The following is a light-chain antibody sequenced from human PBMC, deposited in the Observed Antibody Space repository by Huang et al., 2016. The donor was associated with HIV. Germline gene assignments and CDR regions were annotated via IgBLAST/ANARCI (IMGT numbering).Light chain of an antibody. CDR2: DTS. Sequence: EIMMTQSPATLSVSPGGRATLSCRASQNVGNKLAWYQQKTGQAPRLLIYDTSTRASGIPARFSGSGSGTEFTLTISGLQSEDFAFYYCQQYDNWPPGLTFGGGTKIEI. CDR1: QNVGNK. V-gene: IGKV3D-15*01. J-gene: IGKJ4*01. CDR3: QQYDNWPPGLT.